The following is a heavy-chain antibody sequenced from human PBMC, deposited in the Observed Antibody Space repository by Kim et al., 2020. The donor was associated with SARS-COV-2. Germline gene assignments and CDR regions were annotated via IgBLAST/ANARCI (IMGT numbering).Heavy chain of an antibody. V-gene: IGHV3-23*01. CDR3: AKEEVGGGSGS. Sequence: GGSLRLSCAASGFPFSNFAMTWVRQAPGKGLQWVSGISGSGGDRYYADSVKGRFTISRDNSKNTLFLQMNSLRAEDTALYYCAKEEVGGGSGSWGQGTLVTVSS. CDR2: ISGSGGDR. D-gene: IGHD3-10*01. CDR1: GFPFSNFA. J-gene: IGHJ5*02.